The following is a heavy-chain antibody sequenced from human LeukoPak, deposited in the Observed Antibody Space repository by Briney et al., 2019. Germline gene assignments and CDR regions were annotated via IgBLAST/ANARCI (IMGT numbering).Heavy chain of an antibody. V-gene: IGHV3-23*01. J-gene: IGHJ4*02. CDR1: GFTFSSYA. D-gene: IGHD4-17*01. Sequence: PGGSLRLSCAASGFTFSSYAMSWVRQAPGKGLEWVSSTSGSGDNTYYADSVKDRFSISRDNSKTTVSLQMNSLRAEDTAVYYCAKGRGTAVTSAANYWGQGTLVTVSS. CDR3: AKGRGTAVTSAANY. CDR2: TSGSGDNT.